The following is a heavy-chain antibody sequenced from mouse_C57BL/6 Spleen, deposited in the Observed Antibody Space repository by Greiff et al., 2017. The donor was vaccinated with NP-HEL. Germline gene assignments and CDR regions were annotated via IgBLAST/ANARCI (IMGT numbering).Heavy chain of an antibody. J-gene: IGHJ3*01. V-gene: IGHV1-64*01. CDR2: IHPNSGST. CDR1: GYTFTSYG. D-gene: IGHD2-4*01. CDR3: ASYHDPAY. Sequence: QVQLQQPGAELVQPGASVKLSCKASGYTFTSYGMHWVKQRPGQGLEWIGMIHPNSGSTNYNEKFKSKTTLTVDKSSSTAYMQLSSLTSEDSAFYYCASYHDPAYWGQGTLVTVSS.